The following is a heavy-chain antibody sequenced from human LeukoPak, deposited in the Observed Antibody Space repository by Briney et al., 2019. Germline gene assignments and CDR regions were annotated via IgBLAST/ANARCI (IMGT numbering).Heavy chain of an antibody. D-gene: IGHD1-26*01. V-gene: IGHV3-23*01. J-gene: IGHJ4*02. CDR2: ISGSGGST. CDR3: AKGLNSGTYPHLDY. CDR1: GFTFSSYA. Sequence: GGSLRLSCEASGFTFSSYAMTWVRQASGSGLEWVSAISGSGGSTYYADSVRGRFTISRDNSKNTLYLQMNSLRAEDTAVYYCAKGLNSGTYPHLDYWGQGTLVTVSS.